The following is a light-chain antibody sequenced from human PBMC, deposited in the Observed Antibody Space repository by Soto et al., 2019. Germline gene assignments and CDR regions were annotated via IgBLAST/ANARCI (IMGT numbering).Light chain of an antibody. J-gene: IGKJ5*01. V-gene: IGKV1-27*01. Sequence: DIQMTQSPSTLSASVGDTVTVTCLASQGISNYLAWYQQKPGKVPKLLIYAASTLQSGVPSRFSGSGSGTDFTLTISSLQPEDVATYYCQKYNSDPITFGQGTRLEI. CDR2: AAS. CDR3: QKYNSDPIT. CDR1: QGISNY.